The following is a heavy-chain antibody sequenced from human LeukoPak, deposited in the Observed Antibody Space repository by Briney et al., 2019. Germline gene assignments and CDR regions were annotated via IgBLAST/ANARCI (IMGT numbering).Heavy chain of an antibody. CDR1: GYTFTNYD. J-gene: IGHJ6*02. Sequence: GASVKVSCKASGYTFTNYDINWVRQATGQGLKWMGCMNPNSGNTGYAQKFQGRVTMTRNTSTSTAYMELSSLRSEDTAVYYCARQWGTVTTAYYYGLDVWGQGTTVTVSS. CDR3: ARQWGTVTTAYYYGLDV. CDR2: MNPNSGNT. D-gene: IGHD4-17*01. V-gene: IGHV1-8*01.